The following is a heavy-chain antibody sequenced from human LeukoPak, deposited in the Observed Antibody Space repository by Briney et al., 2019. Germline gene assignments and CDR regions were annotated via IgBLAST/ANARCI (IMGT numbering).Heavy chain of an antibody. CDR3: TKGQPMFDY. CDR2: VRASSTT. CDR1: AFTFSYHA. D-gene: IGHD2-2*01. J-gene: IGHJ4*02. Sequence: RRSLTLSWLASAFTFSYHAMNWVRQAPGEVLEWVSTVRASSTTYYADSVKGRLPISRENSKTPLSLQMNSLRAEDTAVYYCTKGQPMFDYWGQGTLVTVSS. V-gene: IGHV3-23*01.